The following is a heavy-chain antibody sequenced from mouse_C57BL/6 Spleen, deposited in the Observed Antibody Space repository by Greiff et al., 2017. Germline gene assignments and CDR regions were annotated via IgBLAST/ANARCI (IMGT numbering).Heavy chain of an antibody. J-gene: IGHJ2*01. CDR1: GFTFSSYA. D-gene: IGHD1-1*01. CDR3: ARDVSDYYGSSYYFDY. V-gene: IGHV5-4*01. Sequence: EVNVVESGGGLVKPGGSLKLSCAASGFTFSSYAMSWVRQTPEKRLEWVATISDGGSYTYYPDNVKGRFTISRDNAKNNLYLQMSHLKSEDTAMYYCARDVSDYYGSSYYFDYWGQGTTLTVSS. CDR2: ISDGGSYT.